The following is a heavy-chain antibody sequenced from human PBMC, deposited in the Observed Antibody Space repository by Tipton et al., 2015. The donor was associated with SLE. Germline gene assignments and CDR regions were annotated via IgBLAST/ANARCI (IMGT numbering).Heavy chain of an antibody. CDR2: IYTSGST. V-gene: IGHV4-61*02. CDR1: GGSISSGSYY. CDR3: WAYDFWSGSGY. D-gene: IGHD3-3*01. Sequence: LRLSCTVSGGSISSGSYYWSWIRQPAGKGLEWIGRIYTSGSTNYNPSLKSRVTISVDTSKNQFSLKLSSVTAADTAVYYCWAYDFWSGSGYWGQGTLVTVSS. J-gene: IGHJ4*02.